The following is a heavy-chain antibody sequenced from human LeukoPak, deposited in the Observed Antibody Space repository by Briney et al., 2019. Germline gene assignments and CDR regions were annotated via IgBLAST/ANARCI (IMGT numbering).Heavy chain of an antibody. CDR3: ATLITDYYDSSGPSGGGY. D-gene: IGHD3-22*01. J-gene: IGHJ4*02. Sequence: ASVKVSCKASGYTFTSYGISWVRQAPGKGLEWMGLVDPEDGETIYAEKFQGRVTITADTSTDTAYMELSSLRSEDTAVYYCATLITDYYDSSGPSGGGYWGQGTLVTVSS. CDR1: GYTFTSYG. V-gene: IGHV1-69-2*01. CDR2: VDPEDGET.